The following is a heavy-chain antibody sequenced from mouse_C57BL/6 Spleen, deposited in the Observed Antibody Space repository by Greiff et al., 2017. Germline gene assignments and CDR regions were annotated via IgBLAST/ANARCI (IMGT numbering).Heavy chain of an antibody. CDR1: GYTFTSYW. J-gene: IGHJ3*01. CDR2: IDPSDSET. V-gene: IGHV1-52*01. Sequence: VQLQQPGAELVRPGSSVKLSCKASGYTFTSYWMHWVKHRPIQGLEWIGNIDPSDSETHYNQKFKDKATLTVDKSSSTAYMQLSSLTSEDSAVYYCARSGGNSFAYWGQGTLVTVSA. D-gene: IGHD2-1*01. CDR3: ARSGGNSFAY.